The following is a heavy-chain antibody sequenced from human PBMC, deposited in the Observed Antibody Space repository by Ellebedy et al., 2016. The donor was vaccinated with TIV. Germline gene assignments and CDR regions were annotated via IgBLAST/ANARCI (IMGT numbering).Heavy chain of an antibody. CDR2: IIPIFATA. CDR1: GGTFSSYT. J-gene: IGHJ3*02. V-gene: IGHV1-69*13. CDR3: ARDSSGYYYTVGAFDI. D-gene: IGHD3-22*01. Sequence: AASVKVSCKASGGTFSSYTISWARQAPGQGLEWMGGIIPIFATANYAQKFQGRVTITADESTSTAYMELSSLRSEDTAVYYCARDSSGYYYTVGAFDIWGQGPMVTVSS.